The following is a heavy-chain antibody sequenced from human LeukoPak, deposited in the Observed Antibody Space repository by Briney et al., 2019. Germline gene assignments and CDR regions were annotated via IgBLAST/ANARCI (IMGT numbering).Heavy chain of an antibody. CDR3: AREDAYQLLAWFDP. CDR1: GYTFTSYG. V-gene: IGHV1-18*01. Sequence: GASVKVFCKASGYTFTSYGISWVRQAPGQGLEWMGWISAYNGNTNYAQKLQGRVTMTTDTSTSTAYMELRSLRSDDTAVYYCAREDAYQLLAWFDPWGQGTLVTVSS. J-gene: IGHJ5*02. D-gene: IGHD2-2*01. CDR2: ISAYNGNT.